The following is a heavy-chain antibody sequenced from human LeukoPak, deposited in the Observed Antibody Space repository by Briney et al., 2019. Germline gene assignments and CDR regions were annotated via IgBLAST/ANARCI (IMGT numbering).Heavy chain of an antibody. CDR1: GFTFSSYA. CDR2: ISWNSGSI. J-gene: IGHJ4*02. Sequence: GGSLRLSCAASGFTFSSYAMTWVRQAPGKGLEWVSGISWNSGSIGYVDSVKGRFTISRDNAKNSLYLQMNSLRAEDTALYYCAKDRGVAAPSYFDYWGQGTLVTVSS. CDR3: AKDRGVAAPSYFDY. V-gene: IGHV3-9*01.